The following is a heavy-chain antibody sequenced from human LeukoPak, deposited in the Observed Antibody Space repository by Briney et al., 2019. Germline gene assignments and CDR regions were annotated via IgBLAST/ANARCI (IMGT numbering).Heavy chain of an antibody. D-gene: IGHD6-19*01. V-gene: IGHV3-30*18. J-gene: IGHJ2*01. CDR2: ISYDGSNK. CDR3: AKDSSPNSSGWYGYFDL. Sequence: GGSLRLSCAASGFAFSSYGMHWVRQAPGKGLEWVAVISYDGSNKYYADSVKGRFTISRDNSKNTLYLQMNSLRAEDTAVYYCAKDSSPNSSGWYGYFDLWGRGTLVTVSS. CDR1: GFAFSSYG.